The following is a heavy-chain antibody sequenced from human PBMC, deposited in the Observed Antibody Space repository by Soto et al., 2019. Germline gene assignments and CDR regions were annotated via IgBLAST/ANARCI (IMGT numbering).Heavy chain of an antibody. Sequence: VQLQESGPGLVKPSETLSLTCTVSGGSISSYYWSWIRQPPGKGLEWIGYIYYSGSTNYNPSLKSRVTISVDTSKNQFSLKLSSVTAADTAVYYCARGGDSSGWYNWFDPWGQGTLVTVSS. CDR1: GGSISSYY. J-gene: IGHJ5*02. V-gene: IGHV4-59*01. CDR3: ARGGDSSGWYNWFDP. CDR2: IYYSGST. D-gene: IGHD6-19*01.